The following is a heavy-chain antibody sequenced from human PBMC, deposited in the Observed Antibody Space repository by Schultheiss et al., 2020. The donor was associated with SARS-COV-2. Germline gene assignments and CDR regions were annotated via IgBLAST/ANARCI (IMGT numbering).Heavy chain of an antibody. CDR1: GFTFSSYA. V-gene: IGHV3-9*01. CDR2: ISWNSGTI. Sequence: GGSLRLSCAASGFTFSSYAMSWVRQAPGKGLEWVSGISWNSGTIDYADSVKGRFTISRDNAKNSLYLQMHSLRPEDTAWYYCAKDSSSCYNHFDYWGREPWSPSPQ. J-gene: IGHJ4*02. D-gene: IGHD6-13*01. CDR3: AKDSSSCYNHFDY.